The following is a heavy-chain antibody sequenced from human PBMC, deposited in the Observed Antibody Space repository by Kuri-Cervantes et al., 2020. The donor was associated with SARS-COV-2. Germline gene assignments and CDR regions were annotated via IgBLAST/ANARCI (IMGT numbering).Heavy chain of an antibody. J-gene: IGHJ4*02. CDR2: ISSISDNT. CDR1: GFTFSSYS. V-gene: IGHV3-21*04. D-gene: IGHD4-11*01. Sequence: LSLTCAASGFTFSSYSMNWVRQAPGKGLEWVSSISSISDNTYYADFVRGRFATTRDNSKNTLYLHMDSLRAEDTAIYYCARDDDSSTVWYGLDSWGQGTLVTVSS. CDR3: ARDDDSSTVWYGLDS.